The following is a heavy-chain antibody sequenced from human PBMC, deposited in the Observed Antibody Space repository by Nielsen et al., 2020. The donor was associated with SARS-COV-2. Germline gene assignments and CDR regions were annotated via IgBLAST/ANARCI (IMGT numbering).Heavy chain of an antibody. J-gene: IGHJ4*02. D-gene: IGHD1-26*01. CDR2: ISGYNGNR. CDR3: ARDVGLTHPEQFEY. Sequence: ASVKVSCKVSGYTLTELSMHWVRQAPGQGLEWMGWISGYNGNRYYAQKFQGRVTMTTDTFLNTAYMDLRSLRPDDTAVYYCARDVGLTHPEQFEYWGQGTLVTVSS. CDR1: GYTLTELS. V-gene: IGHV1-18*01.